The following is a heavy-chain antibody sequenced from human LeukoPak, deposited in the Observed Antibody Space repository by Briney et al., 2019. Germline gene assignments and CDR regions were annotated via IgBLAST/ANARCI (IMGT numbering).Heavy chain of an antibody. CDR3: ARTPRAVAGTQTGWFDP. CDR2: IYTSGST. V-gene: IGHV4-4*07. J-gene: IGHJ5*02. CDR1: GGSISSYY. D-gene: IGHD6-19*01. Sequence: SETLSLTCTVSGGSISSYYWSWIRQPAGKGLEWIGRIYTSGSTNYNPSLKSRVTMSVDTSKNQFSLKLSSVTAADTAVYYCARTPRAVAGTQTGWFDPRGQGTLVTVSS.